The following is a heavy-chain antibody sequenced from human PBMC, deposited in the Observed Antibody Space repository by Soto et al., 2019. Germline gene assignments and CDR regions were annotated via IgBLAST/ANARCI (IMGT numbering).Heavy chain of an antibody. V-gene: IGHV4-4*02. CDR3: ATASAYTDMVAYGIAV. CDR1: GGSISTSKW. Sequence: SETLSLTCAVSGGSISTSKWWSWVRQPPGKGLEWIGEISHTGSTNYNPSLKSRVTISLDMSQNQFSLKLNSVTAADTAVYYCATASAYTDMVAYGIAVRGQGSTVPVS. D-gene: IGHD5-18*01. J-gene: IGHJ6*02. CDR2: ISHTGST.